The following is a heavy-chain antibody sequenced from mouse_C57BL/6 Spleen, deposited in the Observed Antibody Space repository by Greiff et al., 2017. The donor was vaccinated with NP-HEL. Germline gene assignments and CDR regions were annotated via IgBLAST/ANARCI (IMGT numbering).Heavy chain of an antibody. D-gene: IGHD2-3*01. CDR3: ARADDGFFAY. Sequence: VQLQQPGAELVKPGASVKLSCKASGYTFTSYWMHWVKQRPGRGLEWIGRIDPSSGGTKYNEKFKSKGTLTVDKNCRTAYMQLSSLTSEDSAVYYCARADDGFFAYWGQGTLVTVSA. V-gene: IGHV1-72*01. CDR1: GYTFTSYW. J-gene: IGHJ3*01. CDR2: IDPSSGGT.